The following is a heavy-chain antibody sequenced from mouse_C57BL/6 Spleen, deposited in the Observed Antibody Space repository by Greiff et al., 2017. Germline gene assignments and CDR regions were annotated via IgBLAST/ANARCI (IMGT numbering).Heavy chain of an antibody. CDR2: IDPEDGDT. V-gene: IGHV14-1*01. CDR3: TAGGSSSWLAY. Sequence: VQLQQSGAELVRPGASVKLSCTASGFNIKDYYMHWVKQRPEQGLEWIGRIDPEDGDTEYAPKFQGKATMTADTSSNAAYLQLSSLTSEDTAVYYCTAGGSSSWLAYWGQGTLVTVSA. CDR1: GFNIKDYY. J-gene: IGHJ3*01. D-gene: IGHD1-1*01.